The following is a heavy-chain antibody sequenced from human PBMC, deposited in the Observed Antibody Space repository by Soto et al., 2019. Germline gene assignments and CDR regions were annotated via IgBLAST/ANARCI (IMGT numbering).Heavy chain of an antibody. CDR2: IHTTGH. D-gene: IGHD3-3*01. CDR3: ARVSARILGYYGIDV. V-gene: IGHV4-59*01. J-gene: IGHJ6*02. Sequence: PSYTLSLTCTVSGDSISGYSWSWIRHSPGKGHEWLGYIHTTGHSYNPSPESLFTISVDRPKTQFSLKVSSVTAAHTAVYYCARVSARILGYYGIDVWGQGTRVTVSS. CDR1: GDSISGYS.